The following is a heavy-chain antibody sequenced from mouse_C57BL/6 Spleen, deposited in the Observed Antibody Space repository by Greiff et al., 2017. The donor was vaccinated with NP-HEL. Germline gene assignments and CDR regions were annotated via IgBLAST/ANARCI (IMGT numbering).Heavy chain of an antibody. CDR3: TEGYGSSYDWYFDV. Sequence: VQLQQSGTVLARPGASVKMSCKTSGYTFTSYWMHWVKQRPGQGLEWIGAIFPGNSDTSYNQKFKGKAKLTAVTSASTAYMELSSLTNEDSAVYYCTEGYGSSYDWYFDVWGTGTTVTVSS. V-gene: IGHV1-5*01. J-gene: IGHJ1*03. CDR2: IFPGNSDT. D-gene: IGHD1-1*01. CDR1: GYTFTSYW.